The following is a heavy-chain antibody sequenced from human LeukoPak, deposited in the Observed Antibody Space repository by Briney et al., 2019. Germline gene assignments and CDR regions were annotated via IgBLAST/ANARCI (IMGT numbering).Heavy chain of an antibody. V-gene: IGHV3-74*01. J-gene: IGHJ6*02. CDR1: GFIFSSYW. Sequence: GGSLRLSCAASGFIFSSYWMHWVRQAPGKGLVWVSHINSDGSITGYADSVKGRFTISRDNAKNTLYLQMNSLRAEDTAVYYCARDAVDTANAVWGQGTTVTVSS. D-gene: IGHD5-18*01. CDR3: ARDAVDTANAV. CDR2: INSDGSIT.